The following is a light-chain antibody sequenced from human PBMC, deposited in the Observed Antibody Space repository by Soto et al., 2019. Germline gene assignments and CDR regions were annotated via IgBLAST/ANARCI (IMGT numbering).Light chain of an antibody. Sequence: QSVLTQPPSASGTPGQRVTISCSGSASNIGSNTVSWYQQFPGTAPKLLIYSNNQRSSGVPDRFSGSKSGTSASLAISGLRSEDEADYYCAAWDDSLNGAVFGGGTQLIVL. J-gene: IGLJ7*01. CDR3: AAWDDSLNGAV. CDR2: SNN. CDR1: ASNIGSNT. V-gene: IGLV1-44*01.